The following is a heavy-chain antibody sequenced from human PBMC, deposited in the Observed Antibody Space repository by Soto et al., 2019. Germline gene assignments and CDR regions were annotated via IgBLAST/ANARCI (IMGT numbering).Heavy chain of an antibody. Sequence: ASVKVSCKASGYTFTSYAMHWVRQAPGQRLEWMGWINAGNGNTKYSQKFQGRVTITRDTSASTADMELSSPRSEDTAVYYCARIRSDFWTGYYSIFDYWGQGTLVTVSS. CDR3: ARIRSDFWTGYYSIFDY. CDR1: GYTFTSYA. CDR2: INAGNGNT. D-gene: IGHD3-3*01. J-gene: IGHJ4*02. V-gene: IGHV1-3*01.